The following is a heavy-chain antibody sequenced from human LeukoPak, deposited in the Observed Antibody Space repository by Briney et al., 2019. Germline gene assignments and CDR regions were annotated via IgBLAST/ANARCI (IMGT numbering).Heavy chain of an antibody. D-gene: IGHD3-10*02. CDR3: ARARFGISWFDP. CDR2: ISAYNGNT. Sequence: ASVKVSCKXSGYTLTSYGISWVRQAPGQGLEWMGWISAYNGNTNYAQKLQGRVTMTTDTSTSTAYMELRSLRSDDTAVYYCARARFGISWFDPWGQGTLVTVSS. CDR1: GYTLTSYG. J-gene: IGHJ5*02. V-gene: IGHV1-18*01.